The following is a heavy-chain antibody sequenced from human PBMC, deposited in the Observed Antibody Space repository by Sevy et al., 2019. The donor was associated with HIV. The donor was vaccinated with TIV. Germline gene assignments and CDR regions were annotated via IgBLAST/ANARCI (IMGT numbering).Heavy chain of an antibody. CDR3: ARGVYGSGTYLNDY. V-gene: IGHV1-2*02. CDR2: INPNGGGT. D-gene: IGHD3-10*01. Sequence: ASVKVSCKASGYYFTGYYVHWVRQAPGQGLEWMGWINPNGGGTNIGQRFHGRVTMSRDTSITTAYMELIRLRSNDTGVYYCARGVYGSGTYLNDYWGQGTLVTVSS. J-gene: IGHJ4*02. CDR1: GYYFTGYY.